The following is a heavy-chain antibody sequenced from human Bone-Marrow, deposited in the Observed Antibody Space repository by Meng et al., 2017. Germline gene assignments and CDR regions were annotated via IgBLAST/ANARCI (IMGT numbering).Heavy chain of an antibody. V-gene: IGHV3-11*01. CDR2: ISFSGDET. D-gene: IGHD1-26*01. Sequence: QGQLVGSVGGLVKPGESLRLSCAVSGFTFSEYYMNWIRQGPGKGLEWVSHISFSGDETFYADSVKGRYIISRDNAKNSVYLQMNSLRAEDTAIYYCARSRSKGGANHWGQGTLVTVSS. J-gene: IGHJ5*02. CDR1: GFTFSEYY. CDR3: ARSRSKGGANH.